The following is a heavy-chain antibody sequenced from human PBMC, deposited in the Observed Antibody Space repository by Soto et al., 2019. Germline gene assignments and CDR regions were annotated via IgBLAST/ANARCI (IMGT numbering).Heavy chain of an antibody. CDR3: ARDYRTSGYDRVGRFDP. CDR2: ICNNGSNK. V-gene: IGHV3-33*08. D-gene: IGHD5-12*01. J-gene: IGHJ5*02. CDR1: GFTFSTYS. Sequence: PGGSLRLSCAASGFTFSTYSMNWVRQAPGKGLEWVSVICNNGSNKYYADSVKGRFTISRDNSKNTLYLQMNSLRAEDTAVYYCARDYRTSGYDRVGRFDPWGQGTLVTVSS.